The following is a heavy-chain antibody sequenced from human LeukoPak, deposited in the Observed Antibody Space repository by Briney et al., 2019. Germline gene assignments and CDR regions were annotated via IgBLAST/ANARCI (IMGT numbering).Heavy chain of an antibody. Sequence: PGRFLRLSCTSSGFTFGDYVMSWGRPAPREGLGLGGFIRSKVYGGTTEYAASVKGRYTISRDDSKSIAYQQKNSLKTEDTGVYFCARVWGGYDLFDYWGQGALVTVSS. V-gene: IGHV3-49*04. D-gene: IGHD5-12*01. CDR2: IRSKVYGGTT. CDR3: ARVWGGYDLFDY. J-gene: IGHJ4*02. CDR1: GFTFGDYV.